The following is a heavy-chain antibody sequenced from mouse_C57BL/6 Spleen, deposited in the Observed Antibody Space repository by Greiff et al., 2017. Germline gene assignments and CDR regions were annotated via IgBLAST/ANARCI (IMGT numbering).Heavy chain of an antibody. V-gene: IGHV1-50*01. CDR2: IDPSDSYT. CDR1: GYTFTSYW. J-gene: IGHJ2*01. D-gene: IGHD2-5*01. Sequence: VQLQQPGAELVKPGASVKLSCKASGYTFTSYWMQWVKQRPGQGLEWIGEIDPSDSYTNYNQKFKGKATLTVDTSSSTAYMQLSSLTSEDSAVYYCARGSPYYSNYIDYWGQGTTLTVSS. CDR3: ARGSPYYSNYIDY.